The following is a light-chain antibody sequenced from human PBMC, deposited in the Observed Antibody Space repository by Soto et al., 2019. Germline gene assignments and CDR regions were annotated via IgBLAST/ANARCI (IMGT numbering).Light chain of an antibody. Sequence: EIVMTQYTLSLPVTPGEPASISCRSSQSLLHSNGYNYLDWYLQKPGQSPQLLIYLGSNRASGVPDRFSGSGSGTDFTLKISRVEAEDVGVYYCMPALQTFFGQGTRLEIK. V-gene: IGKV2-28*01. CDR3: MPALQTF. CDR2: LGS. J-gene: IGKJ5*01. CDR1: QSLLHSNGYNY.